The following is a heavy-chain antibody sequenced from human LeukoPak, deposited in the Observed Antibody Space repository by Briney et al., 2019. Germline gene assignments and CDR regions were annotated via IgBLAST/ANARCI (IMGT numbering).Heavy chain of an antibody. Sequence: GGSLRLSCAASGFTLSNYGMHWVRQAPGKGLEWVSTINGGGAYTYYADSVKGRFTISRDNSKNTLYLQMTSLTAEDTAIYYCANSIAAARGYYFDYWGQGTLVTVPS. CDR1: GFTLSNYG. V-gene: IGHV3-23*01. D-gene: IGHD6-13*01. J-gene: IGHJ4*02. CDR2: INGGGAYT. CDR3: ANSIAAARGYYFDY.